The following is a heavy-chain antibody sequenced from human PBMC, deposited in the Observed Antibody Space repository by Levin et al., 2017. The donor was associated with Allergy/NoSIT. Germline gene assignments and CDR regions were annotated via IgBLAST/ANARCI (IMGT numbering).Heavy chain of an antibody. D-gene: IGHD6-6*01. Sequence: SQTLSLTCTVSGGSISSYYWSWIRQPPGKGLEWIGYIYYSGSTNYNPSLKSRVTISVDTSKNQFSLKLSSVNAADTAVYYCARDVGLVPGGSNYYYDGMDVWGQGTTVTVSS. J-gene: IGHJ6*02. CDR2: IYYSGST. CDR1: GGSISSYY. CDR3: ARDVGLVPGGSNYYYDGMDV. V-gene: IGHV4-59*01.